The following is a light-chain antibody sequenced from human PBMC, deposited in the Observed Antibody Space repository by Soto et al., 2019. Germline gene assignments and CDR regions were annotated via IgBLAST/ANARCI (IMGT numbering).Light chain of an antibody. CDR2: EVT. CDR1: SSDVGTYKY. V-gene: IGLV2-8*01. Sequence: QAVLTQPPSASGAPGQSVTISCTGTSSDVGTYKYVSWYQQHPGKAPKLMIYEVTKRPSGVPDRFSGSKSGNTASLTVSGLQAEDEAAYYCSSYEGRNNFVFGTGTKVTVL. J-gene: IGLJ1*01. CDR3: SSYEGRNNFV.